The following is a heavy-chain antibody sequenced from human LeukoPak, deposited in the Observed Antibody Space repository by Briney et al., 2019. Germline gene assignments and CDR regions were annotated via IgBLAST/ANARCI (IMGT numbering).Heavy chain of an antibody. D-gene: IGHD6-19*01. J-gene: IGHJ4*02. CDR1: GGSISSYY. V-gene: IGHV4-59*08. Sequence: PSETLSLTCTVSGGSISSYYWSWIRQPPGKGLEWIGHIYYSGSTNYNPSLKSRVTISVDTSKNQFSLKLSSVTAADTAVYYCARQGVAGTRDYWGQGTLVTVSS. CDR3: ARQGVAGTRDY. CDR2: IYYSGST.